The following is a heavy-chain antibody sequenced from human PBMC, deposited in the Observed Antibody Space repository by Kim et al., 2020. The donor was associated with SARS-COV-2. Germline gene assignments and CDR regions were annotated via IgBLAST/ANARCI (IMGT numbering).Heavy chain of an antibody. Sequence: GKGRFTSTRDKSRNTLYLQMNSLRAENTAVYYCAKQSGTYDYWGQGTLVTVSS. V-gene: IGHV3-23*01. J-gene: IGHJ4*02. D-gene: IGHD1-1*01. CDR3: AKQSGTYDY.